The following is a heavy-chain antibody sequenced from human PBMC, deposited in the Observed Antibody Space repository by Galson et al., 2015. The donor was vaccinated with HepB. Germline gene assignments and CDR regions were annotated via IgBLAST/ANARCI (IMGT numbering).Heavy chain of an antibody. V-gene: IGHV3-23*01. D-gene: IGHD1-14*01. J-gene: IGHJ2*01. CDR1: GFTFSNYD. CDR3: AKDPGGGRGWFFDP. CDR2: ISDSGDTT. Sequence: SLRLSCAASGFTFSNYDMTWVRQAPGKGLEWVSSISDSGDTTYYADSVKGRFTISRDNPKNTLYLQMNSLRDGDTAVYYCAKDPGGGRGWFFDPWGRGTLIVVSS.